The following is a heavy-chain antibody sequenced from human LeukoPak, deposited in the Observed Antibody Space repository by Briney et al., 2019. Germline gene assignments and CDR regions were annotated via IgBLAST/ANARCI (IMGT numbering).Heavy chain of an antibody. V-gene: IGHV4-59*12. CDR3: ASLKNSYDSSGYLVTDAFDI. CDR1: GGSISSLY. CDR2: IYYSGGS. J-gene: IGHJ3*02. D-gene: IGHD3-22*01. Sequence: PSETLSLTCTVSGGSISSLYWSWVRQPPGKGLEWVGDIYYSGGSNYNPALKRRVNISVDTSKNQVSLKLSAVTDADTAVDYCASLKNSYDSSGYLVTDAFDIWGQGTMVTVSS.